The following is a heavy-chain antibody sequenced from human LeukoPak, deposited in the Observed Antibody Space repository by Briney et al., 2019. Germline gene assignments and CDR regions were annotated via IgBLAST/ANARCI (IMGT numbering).Heavy chain of an antibody. CDR1: AFTLSNYA. J-gene: IGHJ3*01. CDR3: AVIGCYRGVCAFAV. D-gene: IGHD2-2*01. CDR2: ISSSGSTI. V-gene: IGHV3-48*01. Sequence: GGSLRLSCAGSAFTLSNYAINWVRQAPGKGPEWLSYISSSGSTILYADSVKGRFTISRDNAKNSLYLQMNSLRAEDTAVYYCAVIGCYRGVCAFAVWGQGKRVTVSS.